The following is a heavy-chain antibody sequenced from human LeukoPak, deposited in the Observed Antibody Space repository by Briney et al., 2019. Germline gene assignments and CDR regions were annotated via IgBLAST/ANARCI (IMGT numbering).Heavy chain of an antibody. CDR2: ISYDGSNE. CDR1: GFSVSNYV. J-gene: IGHJ6*02. CDR3: AKDASGWYPNYYGLDV. V-gene: IGHV3-30*18. Sequence: GRSLRLSCAASGFSVSNYVMRWVRQAPGRGLEWVAVISYDGSNEYYADSVKGRVTVSRDNSKNTLFLQMNSLRPEDTAVYYCAKDASGWYPNYYGLDVWGQGTTVTVSS. D-gene: IGHD6-19*01.